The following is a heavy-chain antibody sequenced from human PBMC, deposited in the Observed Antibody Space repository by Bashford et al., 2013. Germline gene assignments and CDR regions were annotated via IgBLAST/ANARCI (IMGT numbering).Heavy chain of an antibody. CDR3: ARQLGNNWNSYDAFDI. J-gene: IGHJ3*02. CDR1: GYSFSSYW. D-gene: IGHD1-7*01. V-gene: IGHV5-51*01. CDR2: IYPGDSDT. Sequence: ESLKISCKGSGYSFSSYWIGWVRQMPGKGLEWMGIIYPGDSDTRYSPSFQGQVTISADKSISTAYLQWSSLKASDTAMYYCARQLGNNWNSYDAFDIWGQGTMVTVSS.